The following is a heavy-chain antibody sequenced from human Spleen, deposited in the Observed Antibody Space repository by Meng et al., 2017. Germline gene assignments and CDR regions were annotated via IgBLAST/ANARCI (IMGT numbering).Heavy chain of an antibody. V-gene: IGHV4-38-2*01. CDR3: ARVETMFRGVIVWKNIDY. J-gene: IGHJ4*02. Sequence: SETLSLTCAVSGYSISSDYYWGWLRQPPGKGLQWIGEIINIGDTKYNPSLKSRATISVDTSKNQFSLKLSSVTAADTAVYYCARVETMFRGVIVWKNIDYWGQGALVTVSS. D-gene: IGHD3-10*01. CDR2: IINIGDT. CDR1: GYSISSDYY.